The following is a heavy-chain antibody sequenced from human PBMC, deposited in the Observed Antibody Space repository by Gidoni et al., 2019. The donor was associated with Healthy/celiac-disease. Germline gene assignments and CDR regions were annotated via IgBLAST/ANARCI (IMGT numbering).Heavy chain of an antibody. J-gene: IGHJ4*02. CDR3: ARVWFGESGGFDY. V-gene: IGHV3-30*04. D-gene: IGHD3-10*01. CDR2: ISYDGSNK. CDR1: GFTFSSYA. Sequence: QVQLVESGGGVVQPGRSLRLPCAASGFTFSSYAMHWVRQAPGKGLEWVAVISYDGSNKYYADSVKGRFTISRDNSKNTLYLQMNSLRAEDTAVYYCARVWFGESGGFDYWGQGTLVTVSS.